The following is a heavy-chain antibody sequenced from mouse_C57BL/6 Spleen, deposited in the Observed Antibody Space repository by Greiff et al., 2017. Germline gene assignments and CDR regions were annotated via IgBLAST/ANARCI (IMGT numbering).Heavy chain of an antibody. CDR3: ALHYYCSLYFDY. D-gene: IGHD1-1*01. J-gene: IGHJ2*01. CDR1: GYTFTSYG. CDR2: IYPRSGNT. Sequence: VKLMESGAELARPGASVKLSCKASGYTFTSYGISWVKQRTGQGLEWIGEIYPRSGNTYYNEKFKGKATLTADKSSSTAYMELRSLTSEDSAVYFCALHYYCSLYFDYWGQGTTLTVSS. V-gene: IGHV1-81*01.